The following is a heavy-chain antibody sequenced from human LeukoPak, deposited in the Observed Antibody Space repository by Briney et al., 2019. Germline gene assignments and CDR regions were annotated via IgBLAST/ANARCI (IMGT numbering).Heavy chain of an antibody. V-gene: IGHV1-18*04. D-gene: IGHD5-18*01. CDR3: ARDQIQLWLGDY. Sequence: ASVKVSCKASGYTFTSYGISWVRQAPGQGLEWMGWISAHNGNTNYAQKLQGRVTMTTDTSTSTAYMELRSLRSDDTAVYYCARDQIQLWLGDYWGQGTLVTVSS. J-gene: IGHJ4*02. CDR1: GYTFTSYG. CDR2: ISAHNGNT.